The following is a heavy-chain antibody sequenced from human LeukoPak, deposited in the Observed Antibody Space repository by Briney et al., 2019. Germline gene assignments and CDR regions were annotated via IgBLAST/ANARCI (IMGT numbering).Heavy chain of an antibody. CDR2: IYYSGST. V-gene: IGHV4-59*08. CDR3: ARHSRSAYTGYENAFDI. CDR1: GGSISNYY. J-gene: IGHJ3*02. Sequence: SETLSLTCTVSGGSISNYYWSWIRQPPGKGLEWIGYIYYSGSTNYNPSLKTRITMSVDTSKNQFSLKLNSVTAADTGIYYCARHSRSAYTGYENAFDIWGQGTMVTVSS. D-gene: IGHD5-12*01.